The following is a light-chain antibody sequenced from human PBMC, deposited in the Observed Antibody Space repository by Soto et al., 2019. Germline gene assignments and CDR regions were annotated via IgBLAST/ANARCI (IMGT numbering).Light chain of an antibody. V-gene: IGKV1-39*01. CDR2: AAS. CDR1: QSISSY. Sequence: DIHMTQSPSSLSASVGDRVTITCRASQSISSYLNWYQQKPGKAPKILIYAASSLQSGVPSRFSGIGSGTDFTLTISSLTPEDFATYDCQQSYSTLTFGGGTKVDIK. CDR3: QQSYSTLT. J-gene: IGKJ4*01.